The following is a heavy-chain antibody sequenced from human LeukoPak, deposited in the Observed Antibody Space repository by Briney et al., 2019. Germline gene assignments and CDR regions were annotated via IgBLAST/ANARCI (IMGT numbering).Heavy chain of an antibody. D-gene: IGHD6-25*01. CDR2: ISAYNGNT. Sequence: GASVKVSRKASGYTFTSYGISWVRQAPGQGLEWMGWISAYNGNTNHAQKLQGRVTMTTDTSTSTAYMELRSLRSDDTAVYYCARAPLRQRAFDIWGQGTMVTVSS. CDR1: GYTFTSYG. CDR3: ARAPLRQRAFDI. J-gene: IGHJ3*02. V-gene: IGHV1-18*01.